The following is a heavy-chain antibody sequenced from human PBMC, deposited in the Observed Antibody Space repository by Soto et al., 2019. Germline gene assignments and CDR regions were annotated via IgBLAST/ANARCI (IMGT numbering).Heavy chain of an antibody. Sequence: GGYLRLSCAASGVTVSNSGMSWVRQAPGKGLEWVGRSKSKNDGGTTDYAAPVKGRFTISRDDPKNTLYLQMNSLKTEETAVYYCPTSTRWGQGTLVTVSS. V-gene: IGHV3-15*01. J-gene: IGHJ4*02. CDR2: SKSKNDGGTT. D-gene: IGHD2-2*01. CDR3: PTSTR. CDR1: GVTVSNSG.